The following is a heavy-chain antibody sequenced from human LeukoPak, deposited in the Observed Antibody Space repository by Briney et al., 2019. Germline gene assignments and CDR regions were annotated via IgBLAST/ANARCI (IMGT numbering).Heavy chain of an antibody. V-gene: IGHV3-15*01. CDR3: TTSNIVVVTTTYFDH. D-gene: IGHD2-21*02. CDR1: GFTFSNAW. J-gene: IGHJ4*02. Sequence: PGGSLRLSCAASGFTFSNAWMSWVRQAPGKGLEWVGRIKSKTDGGAVHYAASVKGRFTISRDDSENTLYLQMNSLKTEDTAVYYCTTSNIVVVTTTYFDHWGQGTLVTVSS. CDR2: IKSKTDGGAV.